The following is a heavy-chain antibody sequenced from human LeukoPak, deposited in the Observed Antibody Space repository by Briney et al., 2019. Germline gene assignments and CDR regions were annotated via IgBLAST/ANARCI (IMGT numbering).Heavy chain of an antibody. V-gene: IGHV4-59*08. D-gene: IGHD1-26*01. CDR2: IYYSGST. Sequence: SETLSLTCTVPGGSISSYYWSWIRQPPGKGLEWIGYIYYSGSTNYNPSLKSRVTISVDTSKNQFSLKLSSVTAADTAVYYCARGRYYAPGDAFDIWGQGTMVTVSS. CDR1: GGSISSYY. CDR3: ARGRYYAPGDAFDI. J-gene: IGHJ3*02.